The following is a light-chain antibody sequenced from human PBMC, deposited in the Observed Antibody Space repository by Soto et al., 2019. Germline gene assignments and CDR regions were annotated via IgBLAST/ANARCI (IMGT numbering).Light chain of an antibody. J-gene: IGKJ1*01. CDR3: QQYGTSSWT. CDR2: GAS. V-gene: IGKV3-20*01. Sequence: EIVLTQSPDTLSLSPGERATLSCRASQSISSSYLAWFLQKPGQAPRLLIYGASNRATGIPDRFSGSGSGTVFTITISRLEPEDFAVYYCQQYGTSSWTFGQGTKVEIK. CDR1: QSISSSY.